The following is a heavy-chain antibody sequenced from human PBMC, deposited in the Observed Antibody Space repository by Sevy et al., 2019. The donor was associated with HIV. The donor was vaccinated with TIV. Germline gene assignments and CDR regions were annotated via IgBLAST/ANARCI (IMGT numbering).Heavy chain of an antibody. CDR3: AKDILGWAFDY. V-gene: IGHV3-23*01. D-gene: IGHD3-3*01. CDR2: IHGGGDTT. CDR1: GFGLNGNA. J-gene: IGHJ4*01. Sequence: GGSLRLSCAASGFGLNGNAMSWVRQAPGKGLEWVAAIHGGGDTTHYGYSVKGRFTISRDSFKNILYLQMDSLRVEDTAMYYCAKDILGWAFDYWGHGTLVTVSS.